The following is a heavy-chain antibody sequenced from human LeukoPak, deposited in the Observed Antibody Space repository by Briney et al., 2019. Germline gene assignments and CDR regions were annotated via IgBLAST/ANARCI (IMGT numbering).Heavy chain of an antibody. D-gene: IGHD3-10*01. V-gene: IGHV3-23*01. CDR3: AKGTTKGDSGSSSFVY. CDR1: GFTFSSYA. Sequence: GGSLRLSCAASGFTFSSYAMSWVRQAPGKGLEWVSAITGSGGSTYYADSVKGRFTISRDNSKNTLYLRMNSLRADDTAVYYCAKGTTKGDSGSSSFVYWGQGTLVTVSS. J-gene: IGHJ4*02. CDR2: ITGSGGST.